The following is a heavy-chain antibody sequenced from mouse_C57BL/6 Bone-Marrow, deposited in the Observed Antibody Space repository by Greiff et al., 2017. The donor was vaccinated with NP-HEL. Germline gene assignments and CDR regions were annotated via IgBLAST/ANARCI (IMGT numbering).Heavy chain of an antibody. D-gene: IGHD1-1*01. Sequence: VKLQQSGAELVKPGASVKLSCKASGYTFTSYWMHWVKQRPGRGLEWIGRIDPNSGGTKYNEKFKSKATLTVDKPSSTAYMQLSSLTSEDSAVYYCARDITTVVRYAMDYWGQGTSVTVSS. CDR3: ARDITTVVRYAMDY. J-gene: IGHJ4*01. V-gene: IGHV1-72*01. CDR2: IDPNSGGT. CDR1: GYTFTSYW.